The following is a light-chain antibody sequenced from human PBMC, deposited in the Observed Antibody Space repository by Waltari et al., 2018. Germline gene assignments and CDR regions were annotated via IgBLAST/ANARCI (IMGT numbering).Light chain of an antibody. CDR1: QSIFHASNNKNY. V-gene: IGKV4-1*01. CDR3: QQYYSMPLT. Sequence: DIVITQSPDSLAVSLGERVSVNCKSSQSIFHASNNKNYLAWYQQKAGQPPKLLIYWASSREFGVPKRFSGTGSGTDFTLTISSLEAEDVAIYFCQQYYSMPLTFGPGTTVEI. J-gene: IGKJ3*01. CDR2: WAS.